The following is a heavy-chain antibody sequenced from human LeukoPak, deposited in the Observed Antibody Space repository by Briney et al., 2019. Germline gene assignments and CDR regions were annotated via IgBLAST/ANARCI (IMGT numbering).Heavy chain of an antibody. V-gene: IGHV4-59*01. CDR1: GGSISSYY. Sequence: PSETLSLTCTVSGGSISSYYWSWIRQPPGKGLEWIGYIFSSGSTNYNPSLKSRVTISVDTSKNQFSLKLSSVTAADTAVYYCARMTRRDGYNRGFYDAFDIWGQGTMVTVSS. D-gene: IGHD5-24*01. CDR2: IFSSGST. J-gene: IGHJ3*02. CDR3: ARMTRRDGYNRGFYDAFDI.